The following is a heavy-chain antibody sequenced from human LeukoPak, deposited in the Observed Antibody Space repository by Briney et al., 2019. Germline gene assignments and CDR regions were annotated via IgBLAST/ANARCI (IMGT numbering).Heavy chain of an antibody. J-gene: IGHJ4*02. V-gene: IGHV4-4*07. D-gene: IGHD3-9*01. CDR2: IYTSGST. Sequence: SETLSLTCTVSGGSISSYYWSWIRQPAGKGLEWIGRIYTSGSTNYNPSLKGRVTISVDTSKNQFSLKLSSVTAADTAVYYCARGGYFDWLSVFDYWGQGTLVTVSS. CDR3: ARGGYFDWLSVFDY. CDR1: GGSISSYY.